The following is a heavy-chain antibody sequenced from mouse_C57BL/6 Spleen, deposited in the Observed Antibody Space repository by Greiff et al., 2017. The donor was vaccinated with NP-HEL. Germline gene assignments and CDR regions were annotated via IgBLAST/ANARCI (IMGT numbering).Heavy chain of an antibody. D-gene: IGHD1-1*01. Sequence: EVQLQQSGPELVKPGASVKISCKASGYSFTGYYMNWVKQSPEKSLEWIGEINPSTGGTTYNQKFKAKATLTVDKSSSTAYMQLKSLTSEDSAVYYCARGEGTLLLRFMGYWGQGTSVTVSS. CDR3: ARGEGTLLLRFMGY. CDR2: INPSTGGT. J-gene: IGHJ4*01. V-gene: IGHV1-42*01. CDR1: GYSFTGYY.